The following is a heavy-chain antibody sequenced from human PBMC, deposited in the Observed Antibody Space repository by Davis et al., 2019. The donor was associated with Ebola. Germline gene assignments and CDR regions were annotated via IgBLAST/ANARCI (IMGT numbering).Heavy chain of an antibody. J-gene: IGHJ4*02. CDR3: VKDGHWGFAH. CDR2: IWYGETDK. V-gene: IGHV3-30*02. CDR1: GFRFSANN. D-gene: IGHD7-27*01. Sequence: PGGSLRLSCAASGFRFSANNMHWARQTPGKGLEWVAFIWYGETDKCYADSVKGRFAISRDNSKNTVYLQMNSLRSEDTGVYYCVKDGHWGFAHWGQGALVTVSS.